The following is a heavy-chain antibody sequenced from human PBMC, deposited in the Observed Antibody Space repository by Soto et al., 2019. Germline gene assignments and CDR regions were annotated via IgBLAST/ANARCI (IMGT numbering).Heavy chain of an antibody. V-gene: IGHV3-49*04. Sequence: GGSLRLSCTASGFTFGDYALSWVRQAPGKGLEWVGFIRIKSYGGTTEYAASVKGRFTISRDDSKSIAYLQMNSLKTEDTAVYYCIRGLRWPDYWGQGTRVTVSS. J-gene: IGHJ4*02. CDR3: IRGLRWPDY. D-gene: IGHD4-17*01. CDR2: IRIKSYGGTT. CDR1: GFTFGDYA.